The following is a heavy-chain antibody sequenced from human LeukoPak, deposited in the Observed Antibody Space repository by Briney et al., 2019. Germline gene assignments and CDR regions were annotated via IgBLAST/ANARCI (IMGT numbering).Heavy chain of an antibody. V-gene: IGHV4-4*07. J-gene: IGHJ4*02. Sequence: SETLSLTCTVSGDSINSYYWSWIRQPAGKGLDWIGRIYSSGSTNYNPSLKSRVAMSVDTSKNQFSLKLSSVTAADTDVYYCARLGAAAYYPFDYWGQGILVTVSS. CDR2: IYSSGST. CDR3: ARLGAAAYYPFDY. D-gene: IGHD6-13*01. CDR1: GDSINSYY.